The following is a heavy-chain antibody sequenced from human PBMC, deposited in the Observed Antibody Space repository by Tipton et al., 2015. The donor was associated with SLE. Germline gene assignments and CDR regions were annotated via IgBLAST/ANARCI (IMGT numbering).Heavy chain of an antibody. J-gene: IGHJ4*02. Sequence: TLSLTCTVSGGSISSSSYYWGWIRQPPGKGLEWIGSIYYSGSTYYNPALKCRVTISVDTSKNQFSLKLSSVTAADTAVYYCATGKDTYYYDSSGYPFDYWGQGTLVTVSS. CDR2: IYYSGST. V-gene: IGHV4-39*01. D-gene: IGHD3-22*01. CDR3: ATGKDTYYYDSSGYPFDY. CDR1: GGSISSSSYY.